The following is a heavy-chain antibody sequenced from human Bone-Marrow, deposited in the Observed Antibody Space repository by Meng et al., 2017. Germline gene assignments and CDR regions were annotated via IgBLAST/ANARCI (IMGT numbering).Heavy chain of an antibody. CDR1: GFIVRDYW. V-gene: IGHV3-23*04. CDR2: VSVSGGST. Sequence: EVQLVESGGGLVQPGGSLRLSCPASGFIVRDYWMHWVRQVPGKGLEWVSAVSVSGGSTYYTDSVKGRFTISRDNSKNTLYLQMNSLRPEDTAVYFCAKGYSSGWPTYFDCWGQGTLVTVSS. CDR3: AKGYSSGWPTYFDC. D-gene: IGHD6-19*01. J-gene: IGHJ4*02.